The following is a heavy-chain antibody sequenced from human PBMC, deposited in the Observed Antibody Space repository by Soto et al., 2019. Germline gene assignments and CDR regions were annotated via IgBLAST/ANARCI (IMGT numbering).Heavy chain of an antibody. CDR3: AREGSYGWYDC. D-gene: IGHD2-15*01. V-gene: IGHV1-18*01. CDR2: ISGYNGNA. J-gene: IGHJ5*01. CDR1: GYTFSSHG. Sequence: VASVKVSCKASGYTFSSHGIIWVRQAPGQGLEWMGWISGYNGNAKYAQRFQGRVTMTTDTSTSTVYMDLRSLGSDDSAVYYCAREGSYGWYDCWGQGTLVTV.